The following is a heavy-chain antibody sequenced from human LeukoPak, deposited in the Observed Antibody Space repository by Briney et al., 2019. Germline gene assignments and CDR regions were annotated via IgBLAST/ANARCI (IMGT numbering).Heavy chain of an antibody. D-gene: IGHD3-9*01. V-gene: IGHV3-23*01. J-gene: IGHJ6*02. CDR1: GFTFSAFG. CDR3: TKDYCGKFCSAV. CDR2: ITNSGDST. Sequence: GGSLRLSCAASGFTFSAFGMNWVRQAPGKGLEWVSTITNSGDSTYYVDSVKGRFTISRDNSKNTLYLQMNSLRAEGTAKYYCTKDYCGKFCSAVWGQGTTVTVSS.